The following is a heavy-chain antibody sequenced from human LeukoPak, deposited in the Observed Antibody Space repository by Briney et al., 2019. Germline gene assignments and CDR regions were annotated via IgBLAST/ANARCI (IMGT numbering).Heavy chain of an antibody. CDR3: VGAIQLWLNLDY. Sequence: SETLSRTCAVYGGSFSGYYWSWIRQPPGKGLEWIGEINHSGSTNYNPSLKSRVTISVDTSKNQFSLKLSSVTAADTAVYYCVGAIQLWLNLDYWGQGTLVTVSS. CDR2: INHSGST. CDR1: GGSFSGYY. V-gene: IGHV4-34*01. J-gene: IGHJ4*02. D-gene: IGHD5-18*01.